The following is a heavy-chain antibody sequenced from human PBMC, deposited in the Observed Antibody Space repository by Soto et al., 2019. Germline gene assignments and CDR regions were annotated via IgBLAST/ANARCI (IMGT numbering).Heavy chain of an antibody. CDR3: ARSSGGSGKLWNYYGMDV. Sequence: APGKGLEWVSSISSGSSYIYYADSVKGRFTISGDNAKNSLYLQMNSLRAEDTAVYYCARSSGGSGKLWNYYGMDVWGQGTTVTVSS. CDR2: ISSGSSYI. V-gene: IGHV3-21*06. D-gene: IGHD3-10*01. J-gene: IGHJ6*02.